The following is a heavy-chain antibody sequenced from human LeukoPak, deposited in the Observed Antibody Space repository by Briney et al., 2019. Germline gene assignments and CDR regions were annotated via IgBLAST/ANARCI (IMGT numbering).Heavy chain of an antibody. J-gene: IGHJ4*02. V-gene: IGHV3-30*18. CDR3: AKWGLAAADGSAY. CDR1: GFTFSSYG. Sequence: SLRLSCAASGFTFSSYGMHRVRQAPGKGLEWVAVISYDGSNKYYADSVKGRFTISRDNSKNTLYLQMNSLRAEDTAVYYCAKWGLAAADGSAYWGQGTLVTVSS. CDR2: ISYDGSNK. D-gene: IGHD6-13*01.